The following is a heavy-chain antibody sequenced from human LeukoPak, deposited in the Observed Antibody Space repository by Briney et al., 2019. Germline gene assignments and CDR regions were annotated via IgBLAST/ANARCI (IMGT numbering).Heavy chain of an antibody. J-gene: IGHJ4*02. V-gene: IGHV1-24*01. Sequence: ASVKVSCKVSGYTLTELSMHWVRQAPGKGLEWMGGFDPEDGETIYAQKFQGRVTMTEDTSTDTAYMELSSLRSEDTAVYYCARPTSGTYPFDYWGQGTLVTVSS. CDR2: FDPEDGET. CDR3: ARPTSGTYPFDY. D-gene: IGHD1-26*01. CDR1: GYTLTELS.